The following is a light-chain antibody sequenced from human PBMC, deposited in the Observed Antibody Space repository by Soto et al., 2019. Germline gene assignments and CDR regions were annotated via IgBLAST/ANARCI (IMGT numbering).Light chain of an antibody. J-gene: IGKJ5*01. V-gene: IGKV2-28*01. CDR3: MQALQTPPT. CDR2: LGS. Sequence: DIVITQSPLSLPLTRSEPSSISCRSSQSLLHSNGYNYLDWYLQKPGQSPQLLIYLGSNRSSGVPDRFSGSGSGTDFTLKISRVEAEDVGVYYCMQALQTPPTFGQGTRLEI. CDR1: QSLLHSNGYNY.